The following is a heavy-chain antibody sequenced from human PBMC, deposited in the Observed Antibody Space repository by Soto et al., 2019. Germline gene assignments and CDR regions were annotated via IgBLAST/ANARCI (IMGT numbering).Heavy chain of an antibody. CDR1: GYTFTSYD. J-gene: IGHJ4*02. Sequence: KVSCKASGYTFTSYDINWVRQATGQGLEWMGWMNPNSGNTGYAQKFQGRVTMTRNTSISTAYMELSSLRSEDTAVYYCARGMDYDFWSGYWYYFDYWGQGTLVTVSS. CDR3: ARGMDYDFWSGYWYYFDY. CDR2: MNPNSGNT. V-gene: IGHV1-8*01. D-gene: IGHD3-3*01.